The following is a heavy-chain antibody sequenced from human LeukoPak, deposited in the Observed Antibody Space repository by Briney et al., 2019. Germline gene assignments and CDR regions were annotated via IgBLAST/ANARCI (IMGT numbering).Heavy chain of an antibody. CDR1: GYTFTGYY. CDR3: ARGKDYGSGSSRRWFDP. D-gene: IGHD3-10*01. J-gene: IGHJ5*02. V-gene: IGHV1-2*02. Sequence: VKVSCKASGYTFTGYYMHWVRQAPGQGLEWMGWINPNSGGTNYAQKFQGRVTMTRDTSISTAYMGLSRLRSDDTAVYYCARGKDYGSGSSRRWFDPWGQGTLVTVSS. CDR2: INPNSGGT.